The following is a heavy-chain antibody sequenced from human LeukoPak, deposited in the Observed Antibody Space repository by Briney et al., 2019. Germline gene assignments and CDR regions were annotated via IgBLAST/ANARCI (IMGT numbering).Heavy chain of an antibody. D-gene: IGHD1-14*01. CDR1: GFTFSSYW. Sequence: GGSLRLSCAASGFTFSSYWMHWVRQVPGKGLVWGARINPGGSRIAYADSVKGRFTNSRDNAKNTLYLQMDSLRAEDTGVYYCARSNQADDYWGQGTLVTVSS. CDR2: INPGGSRI. J-gene: IGHJ4*02. CDR3: ARSNQADDY. V-gene: IGHV3-74*01.